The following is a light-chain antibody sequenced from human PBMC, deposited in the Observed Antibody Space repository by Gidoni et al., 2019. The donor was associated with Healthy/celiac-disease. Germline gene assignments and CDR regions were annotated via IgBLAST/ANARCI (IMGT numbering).Light chain of an antibody. CDR1: QRVSSY. CDR3: QQRSNWKLT. CDR2: DAS. J-gene: IGKJ4*01. V-gene: IGKV3-11*01. Sequence: EIALTPSPATLSLSPGERATLSCRASQRVSSYLAWYQQKPGQAPRLLIYDASNRATGIPARFSGSGSGTDFTLTISSLEPEDFAVYYCQQRSNWKLTFGGGTKVEIK.